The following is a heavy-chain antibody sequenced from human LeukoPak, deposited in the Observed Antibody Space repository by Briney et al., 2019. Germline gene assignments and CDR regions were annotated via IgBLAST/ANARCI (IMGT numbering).Heavy chain of an antibody. CDR2: INPNSGGT. CDR3: ARDAPYCSGGSCPLDY. CDR1: GYTFTGYY. D-gene: IGHD2-15*01. Sequence: GASVKVSCKASGYTFTGYYMHWVRQAPGQGLEWMGWINPNSGGTSYAQKFQGRVTMTRDTSISTAYMELSRLRSDDTAVYYCARDAPYCSGGSCPLDYWGQGTLVTVSS. V-gene: IGHV1-2*02. J-gene: IGHJ4*02.